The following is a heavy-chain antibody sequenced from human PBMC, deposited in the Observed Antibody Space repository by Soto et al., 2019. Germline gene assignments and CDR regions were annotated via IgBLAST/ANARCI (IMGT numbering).Heavy chain of an antibody. V-gene: IGHV4-61*08. Sequence: SETLSLTCTVSGGSISSGDYYWSWIRQPPGKGLEWIGYIYYSGSTNYNPSLKSQVTISVDTSKNQFSMKLSSVTAADTAVYYCARRYGGNFDYWGQGTLVTVSS. D-gene: IGHD3-16*01. J-gene: IGHJ4*02. CDR1: GGSISSGDYY. CDR3: ARRYGGNFDY. CDR2: IYYSGST.